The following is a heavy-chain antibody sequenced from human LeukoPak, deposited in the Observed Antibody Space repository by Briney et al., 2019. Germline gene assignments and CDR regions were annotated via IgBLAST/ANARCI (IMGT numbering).Heavy chain of an antibody. CDR2: IYYSGST. J-gene: IGHJ5*02. Sequence: KSSETLSLTCTVSGGSISSYYWSWIRQPPGKGLEWIGYIYYSGSTNYNPSLKSRVTISVDTSKNQFSLKLSSVTAADTAVYYCARSPGIAAAGNWFDPWGQGTLVTVSS. CDR1: GGSISSYY. CDR3: ARSPGIAAAGNWFDP. V-gene: IGHV4-59*08. D-gene: IGHD6-13*01.